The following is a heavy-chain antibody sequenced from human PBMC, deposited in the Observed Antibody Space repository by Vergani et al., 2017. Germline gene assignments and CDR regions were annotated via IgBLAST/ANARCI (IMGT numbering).Heavy chain of an antibody. D-gene: IGHD6-19*01. J-gene: IGHJ5*02. Sequence: QVELQESGPGLVKPSKTLSVTCSVSGDSVRSAPYWGWIRQPPGKGLEWIASIYYSGSTYYNPSLKRRVTISVDTSKNQFSLKLSSVTAADTAVYFCARHSTVEWLVKLGWIDPWGQGILVTVSS. CDR2: IYYSGST. V-gene: IGHV4-38-2*02. CDR3: ARHSTVEWLVKLGWIDP. CDR1: GDSVRSAPY.